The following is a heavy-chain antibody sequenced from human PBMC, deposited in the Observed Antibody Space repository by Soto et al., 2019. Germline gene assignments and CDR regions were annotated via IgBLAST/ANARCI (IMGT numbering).Heavy chain of an antibody. V-gene: IGHV3-74*01. CDR1: GINFNNYW. J-gene: IGHJ4*02. Sequence: EVHLVESGGGLIQPGGSLRLSCAVSGINFNNYWMHWIRQAPGKGLVWVSHIDAVASIIHYADSVRDRFTISRDNAGNTLYMQMNSRGVQDPGTYCCAFDEGRGLKYWGEGTSVTASS. CDR2: IDAVASII. CDR3: AFDEGRGLKY.